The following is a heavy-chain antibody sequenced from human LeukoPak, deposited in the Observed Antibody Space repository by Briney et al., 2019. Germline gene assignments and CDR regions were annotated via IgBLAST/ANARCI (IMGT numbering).Heavy chain of an antibody. V-gene: IGHV4-4*02. CDR3: ARAVVIGGIDY. CDR1: GDSISSNNW. CDR2: MYHSGST. D-gene: IGHD3-22*01. J-gene: IGHJ4*02. Sequence: PSGTLSLTCAVSGDSISSNNWWSWVRQPPGKGLEWIGEMYHSGSTYYNPSLKSRVTISVDRSKNQFSLKLSSVTAADTAVYYCARAVVIGGIDYWGQGTLVTVSS.